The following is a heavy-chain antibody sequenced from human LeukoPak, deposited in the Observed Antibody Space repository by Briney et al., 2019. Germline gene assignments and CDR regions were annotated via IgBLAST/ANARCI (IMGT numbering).Heavy chain of an antibody. CDR1: GFTVSSNY. V-gene: IGHV3-53*01. J-gene: IGHJ4*02. Sequence: PGGSLRLSCAASGFTVSSNYMSWVRQAPGKGLEWVSVIYSGGSTYCADSVKGRFTIPRDNSKNTLYLQMNSLRAEDTAVYYCARDNRYYYDSSGSYGEWGQGTLVTVSS. CDR3: ARDNRYYYDSSGSYGE. CDR2: IYSGGST. D-gene: IGHD3-22*01.